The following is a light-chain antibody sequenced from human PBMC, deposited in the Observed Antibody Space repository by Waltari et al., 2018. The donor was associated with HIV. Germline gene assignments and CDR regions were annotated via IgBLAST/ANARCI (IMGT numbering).Light chain of an antibody. CDR3: QQYGNSPIT. Sequence: EIVLTQSPGTLSLSPGERATLSCRASQSVSSNYLAWYQQKPGQAPRLLIFGASRRAIGVPDRFSGSGSGTDFTLTISRLEPEDFAVYYCQQYGNSPITFGQGTRLEIK. CDR2: GAS. V-gene: IGKV3-20*01. J-gene: IGKJ5*01. CDR1: QSVSSNY.